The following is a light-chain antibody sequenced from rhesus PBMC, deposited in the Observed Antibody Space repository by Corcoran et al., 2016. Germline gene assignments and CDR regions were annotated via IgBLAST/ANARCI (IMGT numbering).Light chain of an antibody. Sequence: DIQMTQSPSSLSASVGDRVTITCRASQGISSWLDWSPQKPGKAPKLLIDKAASLQSGVPSRFSGSGSGTDFTLTISSLQPEDSATYYCQQYSRAPFTFGPGTKRDIK. CDR2: KAA. CDR3: QQYSRAPFT. CDR1: QGISSW. J-gene: IGKJ3*01. V-gene: IGKV1-21*01.